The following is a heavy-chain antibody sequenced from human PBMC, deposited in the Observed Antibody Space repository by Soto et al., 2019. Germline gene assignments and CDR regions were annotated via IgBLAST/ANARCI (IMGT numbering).Heavy chain of an antibody. CDR2: IWYDGSNK. J-gene: IGHJ6*02. CDR1: GFTFSRYG. D-gene: IGHD3-10*01. Sequence: QVQLVESGGGVVQPGRSLRLSCAASGFTFSRYGMHWVRQAPGKGLEWVAVIWYDGSNKYYADSVKGRFTISRDNSKNTLYLQMNSLRAEDTGVYYCARDQGAYGSGGMDVWGQVTTVTVSS. V-gene: IGHV3-33*01. CDR3: ARDQGAYGSGGMDV.